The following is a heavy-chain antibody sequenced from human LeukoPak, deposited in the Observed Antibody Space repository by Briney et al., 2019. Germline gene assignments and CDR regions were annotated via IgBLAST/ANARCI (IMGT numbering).Heavy chain of an antibody. CDR2: IWYGGSNK. D-gene: IGHD5-18*01. J-gene: IGHJ3*02. CDR1: GFTFSSYG. Sequence: GGSLRLSCAASGFTFSSYGMHWVRQAPGKGLEWVAVIWYGGSNKYYADSVKGRFTISRDNSKNTLYLQMNSLRAEDTAVYYCAKGQDTAMVSAAFDIWGQGTMVTVSS. CDR3: AKGQDTAMVSAAFDI. V-gene: IGHV3-30*02.